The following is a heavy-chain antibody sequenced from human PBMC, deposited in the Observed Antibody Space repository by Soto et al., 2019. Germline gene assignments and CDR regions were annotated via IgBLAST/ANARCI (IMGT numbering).Heavy chain of an antibody. D-gene: IGHD3-16*02. V-gene: IGHV4-31*03. J-gene: IGHJ6*02. CDR3: AREIGYYDYVWGSYRSLYGMDV. CDR1: GGSISSGGYY. CDR2: IYYSGST. Sequence: QVQLQESGPGLVKPSQTLSLTCTVSGGSISSGGYYWSWIRQHPGKGLEWIGYIYYSGSTYYNPSLKSRVTISVEPSKHQFSLKLSSVTAADTAVYYCAREIGYYDYVWGSYRSLYGMDVWGQGTTVTVSS.